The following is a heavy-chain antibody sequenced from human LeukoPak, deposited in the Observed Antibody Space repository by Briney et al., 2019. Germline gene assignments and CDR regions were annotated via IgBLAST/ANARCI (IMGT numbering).Heavy chain of an antibody. CDR3: ASRDIVVVPAARYGMDV. J-gene: IGHJ6*02. V-gene: IGHV3-23*01. CDR1: GFTFSSYA. CDR2: ISGSGGST. D-gene: IGHD2-2*01. Sequence: GGSLRLSCAASGFTFSSYAMSWVRQAPGKGLEWVSAISGSGGSTYYADSVKGRFTISRDNSKNTLYLQMNSLRAEDTAVYHCASRDIVVVPAARYGMDVWGQGTTVTVSS.